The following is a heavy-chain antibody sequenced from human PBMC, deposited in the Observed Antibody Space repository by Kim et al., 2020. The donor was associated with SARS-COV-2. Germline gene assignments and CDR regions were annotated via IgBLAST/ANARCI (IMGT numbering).Heavy chain of an antibody. D-gene: IGHD2-15*01. J-gene: IGHJ6*02. Sequence: SVKGRFTISRDNAKNSLYLQMNSLRAEDTALYYCAKDIDGGNPYYYGMDVWGQGTTVTVSS. CDR3: AKDIDGGNPYYYGMDV. V-gene: IGHV3-9*01.